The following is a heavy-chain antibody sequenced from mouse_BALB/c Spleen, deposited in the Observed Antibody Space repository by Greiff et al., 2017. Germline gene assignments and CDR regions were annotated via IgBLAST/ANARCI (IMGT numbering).Heavy chain of an antibody. CDR1: GYTFSSYW. CDR2: ILPGSGST. V-gene: IGHV1-9*01. Sequence: VKLMESGAELMKPGASVKISCKATGYTFSSYWIEWVKQRPGHGLEWIGEILPGSGSTNYNEKFKGKATFTADTSSNTAYMQLSSLTSEDSAVYYCANYYGSSQYYFDYWGQGTTLTVSS. D-gene: IGHD1-1*01. CDR3: ANYYGSSQYYFDY. J-gene: IGHJ2*01.